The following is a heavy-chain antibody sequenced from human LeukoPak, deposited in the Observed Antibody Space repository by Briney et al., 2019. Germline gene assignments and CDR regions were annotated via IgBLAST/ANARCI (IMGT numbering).Heavy chain of an antibody. D-gene: IGHD1-26*01. CDR1: GFTFSSYW. CDR2: ITGSGAYT. J-gene: IGHJ3*02. V-gene: IGHV3-23*01. Sequence: PGGSLRLSCAASGFTFSSYWMSWVRQAPGKGLEWVSAITGSGAYTNYADSVKGRFTISRDNSKNTLYLQMNSLRAEDTAVYYCARDPSGSYPDAFDIWGQGTMVTVSS. CDR3: ARDPSGSYPDAFDI.